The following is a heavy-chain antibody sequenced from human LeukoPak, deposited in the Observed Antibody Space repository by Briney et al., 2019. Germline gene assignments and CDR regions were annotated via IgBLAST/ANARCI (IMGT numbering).Heavy chain of an antibody. D-gene: IGHD6-19*01. CDR1: GGTFSSYA. Sequence: ASVKVSCKASGGTFSSYAISWVRQAPGQGLEWMGGIIPIFGTANYAQKSQGRVTITADESTSTAYMELSSLRSEDTAVYYRARVYGWYYYMDVWGKGTTVTVSS. CDR3: ARVYGWYYYMDV. V-gene: IGHV1-69*13. CDR2: IIPIFGTA. J-gene: IGHJ6*03.